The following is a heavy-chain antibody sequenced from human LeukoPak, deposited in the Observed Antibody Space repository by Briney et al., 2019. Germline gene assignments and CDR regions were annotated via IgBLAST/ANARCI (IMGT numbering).Heavy chain of an antibody. V-gene: IGHV4-34*01. CDR1: GGSFSGYY. CDR2: INHSGST. Sequence: SETLSLTCAVYGGSFSGYYWSWIRQPPGKGLEWIGEINHSGSTNYNPSHKSRVTISVDTSKNQFSLKLSSVTAADTAVYYCATQAFDYWGQGTLVTVSS. CDR3: ATQAFDY. J-gene: IGHJ4*02.